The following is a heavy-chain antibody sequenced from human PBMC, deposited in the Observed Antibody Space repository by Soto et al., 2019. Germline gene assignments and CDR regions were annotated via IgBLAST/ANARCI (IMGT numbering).Heavy chain of an antibody. D-gene: IGHD6-13*01. J-gene: IGHJ3*02. CDR3: AKGILVKPPGTRAFDI. CDR2: LGGSGGT. CDR1: GFTFSSSA. V-gene: IGHV3-23*01. Sequence: EVQLLESGGGLVQPGESLRLSCAASGFTFSSSAMSWVRQAPGKGLEWVSTLGGSGGTYYADSVKGRFTISRDNSNNAMYLQMHSLRAGDTAVYYCAKGILVKPPGTRAFDIWGQGTMVIVSS.